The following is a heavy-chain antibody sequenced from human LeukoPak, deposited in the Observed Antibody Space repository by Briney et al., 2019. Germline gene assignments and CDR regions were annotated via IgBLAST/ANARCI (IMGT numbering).Heavy chain of an antibody. Sequence: SETLSLTCTVSGNSISSGDNYWSWIRQPAGKGLEWIGRIYTSGSTNYNPSLRSRVTISVDTSKNQFSLKLSSVTAADTAVYYCARSSEGRYYYDSSGFSYYYYYMDVWGKGTTVTISS. J-gene: IGHJ6*03. D-gene: IGHD3-22*01. CDR3: ARSSEGRYYYDSSGFSYYYYYMDV. V-gene: IGHV4-61*02. CDR2: IYTSGST. CDR1: GNSISSGDNY.